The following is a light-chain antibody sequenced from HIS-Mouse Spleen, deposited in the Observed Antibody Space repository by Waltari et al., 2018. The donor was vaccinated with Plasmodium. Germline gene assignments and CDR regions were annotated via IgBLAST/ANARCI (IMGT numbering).Light chain of an antibody. CDR1: QGISSY. J-gene: IGKJ4*01. Sequence: AIRTTQSPYPFSASTGARVNITCLASQGISSYLAWYQQKPGKAPKLLIYAASTLQSGVPSRFSGSGSGTDFTLTISCLQSEDFATYYCQQYYSYPLTFGGGTKVEIK. V-gene: IGKV1-8*01. CDR2: AAS. CDR3: QQYYSYPLT.